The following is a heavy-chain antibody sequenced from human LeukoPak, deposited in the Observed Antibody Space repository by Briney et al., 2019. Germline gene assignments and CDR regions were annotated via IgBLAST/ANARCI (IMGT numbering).Heavy chain of an antibody. CDR3: ARHTWQWLPFDD. Sequence: SVKVSCKASGGTFSSYAISWVRQAPGQGLEWMGGIIPIFGTTNYAQKFQDRVTITADKSTSTAYMELSSLRSEDTAVYYCARHTWQWLPFDDWGQGTQVTISS. V-gene: IGHV1-69*06. D-gene: IGHD5-12*01. CDR1: GGTFSSYA. J-gene: IGHJ4*02. CDR2: IIPIFGTT.